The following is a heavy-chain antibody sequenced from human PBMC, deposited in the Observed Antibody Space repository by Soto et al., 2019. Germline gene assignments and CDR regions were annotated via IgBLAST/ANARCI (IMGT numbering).Heavy chain of an antibody. CDR1: GFTFSDYY. Sequence: PGGSLRLSCAASGFTFSDYYMSWIRQAPGKGLEWVSYISSSGSTIYYADSVKGRFTISRDNAKISLYLQMNSLRAEDTAVYYCARGSGDIVVVVAATPFDYWGQGTLVTVSS. CDR2: ISSSGSTI. J-gene: IGHJ4*02. CDR3: ARGSGDIVVVVAATPFDY. V-gene: IGHV3-11*01. D-gene: IGHD2-15*01.